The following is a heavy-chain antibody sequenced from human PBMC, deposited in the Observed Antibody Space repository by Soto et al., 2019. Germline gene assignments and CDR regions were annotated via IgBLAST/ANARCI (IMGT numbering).Heavy chain of an antibody. Sequence: SVKVSCKTSGFMFTSSAVQWVRQARGQRLEWIGWLVVGSGNTHYAQHFQERVTLTRDMSTGTAYMELSSLRSEDTAVYYCAAVPALRFLKWLLAYFDYWGQGTLVTVSS. D-gene: IGHD3-3*01. J-gene: IGHJ4*02. CDR3: AAVPALRFLKWLLAYFDY. CDR2: LVVGSGNT. CDR1: GFMFTSSA. V-gene: IGHV1-58*01.